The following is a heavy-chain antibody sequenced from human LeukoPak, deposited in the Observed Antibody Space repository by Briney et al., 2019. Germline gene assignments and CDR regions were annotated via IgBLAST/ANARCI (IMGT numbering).Heavy chain of an antibody. CDR3: ARLTPDGSGLDY. D-gene: IGHD3-10*01. CDR1: GGSISSNNYY. Sequence: SETLSLTCTVSGGSISSNNYYWGWIRQPPGKGLEWIGYIYYSGSTNYNPSLKSRVTISVDTSKNQFSLKLTSVTAADTAVYYCARLTPDGSGLDYWGQGTLVTVSS. V-gene: IGHV4-61*05. CDR2: IYYSGST. J-gene: IGHJ4*02.